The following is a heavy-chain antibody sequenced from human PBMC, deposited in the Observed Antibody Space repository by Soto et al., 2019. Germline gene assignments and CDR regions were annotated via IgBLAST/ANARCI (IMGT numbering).Heavy chain of an antibody. CDR3: ARGADNWNYFDY. V-gene: IGHV1-8*01. CDR2: MNPNSGNT. D-gene: IGHD1-20*01. CDR1: GYTFTSYD. J-gene: IGHJ4*02. Sequence: ASVKVSCKASGYTFTSYDINWVRQATGQGLEWMGWMNPNSGNTGYAQKFQGRVTMTRNTSISTAYMELSSLRSEDTAVYYCARGADNWNYFDYWGQGTLVTVSS.